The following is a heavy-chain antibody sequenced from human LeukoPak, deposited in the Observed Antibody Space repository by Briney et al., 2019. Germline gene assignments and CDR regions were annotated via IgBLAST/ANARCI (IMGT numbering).Heavy chain of an antibody. Sequence: SETLSLTCTVSGYSISSGYYWGWIRQPPGKGLEWTGSIYYSGSTYYNPSLKSRVTISVDTSKNQFSLKLSSVTAADTAVYYCARHEQRGPFDYWGQGTLVTVSS. V-gene: IGHV4-38-2*02. CDR2: IYYSGST. CDR3: ARHEQRGPFDY. J-gene: IGHJ4*02. D-gene: IGHD1/OR15-1a*01. CDR1: GYSISSGYY.